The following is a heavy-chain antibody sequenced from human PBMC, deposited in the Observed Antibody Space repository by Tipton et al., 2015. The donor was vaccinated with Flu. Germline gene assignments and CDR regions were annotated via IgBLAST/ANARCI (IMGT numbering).Heavy chain of an antibody. V-gene: IGHV4-39*07. CDR2: IYYSGNT. CDR1: GGSISSSSYY. D-gene: IGHD3-22*01. Sequence: TLSLTCTVSGGSISSSSYYWGWIRQPSGKGLEWIGSIYYSGNTYYNPSLKSRVTISVDTSKNQFSLKLSSVTAADTAVYYCASDGFITMIVVVTPGAFDIWGQETMVTVSS. CDR3: ASDGFITMIVVVTPGAFDI. J-gene: IGHJ3*02.